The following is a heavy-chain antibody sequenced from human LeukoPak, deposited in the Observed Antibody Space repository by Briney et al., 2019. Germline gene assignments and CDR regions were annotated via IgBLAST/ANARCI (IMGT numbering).Heavy chain of an antibody. D-gene: IGHD2-15*01. Sequence: SQTLSLTCTVSGGSISSGGYYWSWIRQPPGKGLEWIGYIYYSGSTNYNPSLKSRVTISVDTSKNQFSLKLSSVTAADTAVYYCARDLLDYCSGGSCYPGTIYNWFDPWGQGTLVTVSS. CDR2: IYYSGST. CDR3: ARDLLDYCSGGSCYPGTIYNWFDP. J-gene: IGHJ5*02. V-gene: IGHV4-61*08. CDR1: GGSISSGGYY.